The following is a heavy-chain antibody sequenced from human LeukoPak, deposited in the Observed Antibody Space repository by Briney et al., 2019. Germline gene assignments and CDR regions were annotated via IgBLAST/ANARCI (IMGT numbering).Heavy chain of an antibody. CDR2: IIPIFGTA. D-gene: IGHD4-17*01. CDR1: GGTFSSYA. Sequence: SVKVSCKASGGTFSSYAISWVRQAPGQGLEWMGGIIPIFGTANYAQKFQGRVTITADESTSTAYMELSSLRSEDTAVYYCARALYGDSYNFDYWGQGTLSPSPQ. J-gene: IGHJ4*02. V-gene: IGHV1-69*13. CDR3: ARALYGDSYNFDY.